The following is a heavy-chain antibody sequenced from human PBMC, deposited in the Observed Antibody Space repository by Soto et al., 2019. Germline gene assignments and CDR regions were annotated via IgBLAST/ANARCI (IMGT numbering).Heavy chain of an antibody. J-gene: IGHJ5*02. CDR2: IYYSGST. Sequence: SETLSLTCTVSGGSIISYYWSWILQPPWKGLEWIGYIYYSGSTNYNPSLKSRVTISVDTSKNQFSLKLSSVTAADTAVYYCARANYDIVTGYYLWFDPWGQGTLVTVSS. D-gene: IGHD3-9*01. V-gene: IGHV4-59*01. CDR1: GGSIISYY. CDR3: ARANYDIVTGYYLWFDP.